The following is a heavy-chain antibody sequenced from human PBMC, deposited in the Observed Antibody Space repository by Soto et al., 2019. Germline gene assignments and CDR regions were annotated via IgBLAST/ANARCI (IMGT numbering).Heavy chain of an antibody. CDR1: GGSISSYY. D-gene: IGHD4-17*01. V-gene: IGHV4-59*01. Sequence: PSETLSLTCTVSGGSISSYYWSWIRQPPGKGLEWIGYIYYSGSTHYNPSLKSRVTISIDTSKNQFSLKLSSVTAADTAVYYCARVSPYGDYVAYFDYWGQGTLVTVSS. J-gene: IGHJ4*02. CDR3: ARVSPYGDYVAYFDY. CDR2: IYYSGST.